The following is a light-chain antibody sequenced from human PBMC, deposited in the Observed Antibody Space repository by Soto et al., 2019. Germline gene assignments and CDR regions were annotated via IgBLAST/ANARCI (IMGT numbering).Light chain of an antibody. Sequence: DIQMTQSPSSLSASVGDRVTITCRASPGINTYVNWYQQRPGKAPELLIYSASSLHTGVPSRFSGSGAGTDFTFTINSLLPEDFAIYYCQQTYSTPRTFGQGTKVDIK. V-gene: IGKV1-39*01. CDR2: SAS. CDR1: PGINTY. J-gene: IGKJ1*01. CDR3: QQTYSTPRT.